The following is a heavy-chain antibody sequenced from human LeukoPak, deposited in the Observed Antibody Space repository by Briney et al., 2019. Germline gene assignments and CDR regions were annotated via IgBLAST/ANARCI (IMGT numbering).Heavy chain of an antibody. V-gene: IGHV3-21*01. Sequence: GGSLRLSCAASGFTFSSYSMNWVRQAPGKGLEWVSSISSSSSYIYYADSVKGRFTISRDNAKNSLYLQMNSLRAEDTAVYYCAREGYCSSTSCPGAFDIWGQGTMVTVSS. CDR2: ISSSSSYI. D-gene: IGHD2-2*01. J-gene: IGHJ3*02. CDR3: AREGYCSSTSCPGAFDI. CDR1: GFTFSSYS.